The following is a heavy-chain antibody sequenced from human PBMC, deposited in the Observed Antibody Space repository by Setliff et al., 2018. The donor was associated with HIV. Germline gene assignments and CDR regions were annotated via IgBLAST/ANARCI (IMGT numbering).Heavy chain of an antibody. CDR1: GFSFTTVGVG. J-gene: IGHJ5*02. CDR2: IYWDDDK. Sequence: SGPTLVNPTQPLTLTCTFSGFSFTTVGVGVGWIRQPPGKALEWLGVIYWDDDKRYNPSLRSRLTFTRDTSKNQVVLTMTNVHPVDTATYYCARYLFFGGNWFDPWGQGTLVTVSS. D-gene: IGHD3-10*01. CDR3: ARYLFFGGNWFDP. V-gene: IGHV2-5*02.